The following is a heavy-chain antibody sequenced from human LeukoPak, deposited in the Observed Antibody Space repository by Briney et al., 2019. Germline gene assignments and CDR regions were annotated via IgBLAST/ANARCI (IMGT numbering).Heavy chain of an antibody. V-gene: IGHV3-74*01. CDR2: INTDGSST. Sequence: GGSLRPSCAASGFTFSTYWMHWVRQAPGKGLVWVSRINTDGSSTTYADSVKGRFTISRDNAKNTLYLQMNSLRAEDTAVYYCARDDVEMATIGLFWGQGTLVTVSS. CDR1: GFTFSTYW. CDR3: ARDDVEMATIGLF. D-gene: IGHD5-24*01. J-gene: IGHJ4*02.